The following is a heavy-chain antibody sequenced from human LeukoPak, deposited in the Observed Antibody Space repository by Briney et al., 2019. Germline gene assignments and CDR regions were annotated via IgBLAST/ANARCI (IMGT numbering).Heavy chain of an antibody. V-gene: IGHV1-8*01. CDR1: GYTFTSYD. CDR2: MNPNSGNT. CDR3: ARVIVPAARSLYYYYMDV. Sequence: ASVKVSCKASGYTFTSYDINWVRQATGQGLEWMGWMNPNSGNTGYAQKFQGRVTMTRNTSISTAYMELSSLRSEDTAVYHCARVIVPAARSLYYYYMDVWGKGTTVTVSS. J-gene: IGHJ6*03. D-gene: IGHD2-2*01.